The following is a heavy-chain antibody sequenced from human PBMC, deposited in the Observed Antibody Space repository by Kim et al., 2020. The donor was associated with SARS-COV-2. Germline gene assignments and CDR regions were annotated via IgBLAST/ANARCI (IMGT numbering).Heavy chain of an antibody. D-gene: IGHD2-21*01. V-gene: IGHV3-33*06. J-gene: IGHJ4*02. CDR3: AKDGVVPGVFDY. Sequence: YYADSVKGRFTISRDNSKNTLYLQMNSLRAEDTAVYYCAKDGVVPGVFDYWGQGTLVTVSS.